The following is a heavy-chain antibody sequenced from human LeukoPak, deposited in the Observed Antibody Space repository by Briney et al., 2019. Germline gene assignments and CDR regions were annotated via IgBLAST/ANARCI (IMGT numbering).Heavy chain of an antibody. CDR3: ARTDPPADWFGP. V-gene: IGHV3-33*01. Sequence: GGSLRLSCAASGFTFSSYGMHWVRQAPGKGLEWVAVIWYDGSNKYYADSVRGRFTISRDNSKNMLYLQMNSLTPEDTAVYYCARTDPPADWFGPWGQGTLVTVSS. CDR1: GFTFSSYG. J-gene: IGHJ5*02. D-gene: IGHD6-19*01. CDR2: IWYDGSNK.